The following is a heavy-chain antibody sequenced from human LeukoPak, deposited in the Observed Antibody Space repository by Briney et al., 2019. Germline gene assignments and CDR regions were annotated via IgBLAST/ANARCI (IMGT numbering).Heavy chain of an antibody. CDR3: ARAPYPYCSSTSCYGLTLFY. Sequence: GGSLRLSCAASGFTFRSYGMHWVRQAPGKGLEWVAVITYDGSNKYYADSVKGRFTISRDNSKNTLYLQMNSLRAEDTAVYYCARAPYPYCSSTSCYGLTLFYWGQGTLVTVSS. CDR1: GFTFRSYG. CDR2: ITYDGSNK. V-gene: IGHV3-30*03. D-gene: IGHD2-2*01. J-gene: IGHJ4*02.